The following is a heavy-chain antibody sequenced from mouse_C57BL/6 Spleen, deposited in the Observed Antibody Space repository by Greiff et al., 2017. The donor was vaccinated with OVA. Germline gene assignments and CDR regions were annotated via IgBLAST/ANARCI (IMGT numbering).Heavy chain of an antibody. V-gene: IGHV5-12*01. Sequence: EVQLVESGGGLVQPGGSLKLSCAASGFTFSDYHMYWVRQTPEKRLEWVAYISNGGGSTYYPDTVKGRFTISRDNAKNTLYLQMSRLKSEDTAMYYCARGGKGYAMDYWGQGTSVTVSS. CDR3: ARGGKGYAMDY. D-gene: IGHD1-3*01. CDR1: GFTFSDYH. J-gene: IGHJ4*01. CDR2: ISNGGGST.